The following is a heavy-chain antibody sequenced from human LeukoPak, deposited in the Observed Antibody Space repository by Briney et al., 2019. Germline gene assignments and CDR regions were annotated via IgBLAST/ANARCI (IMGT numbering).Heavy chain of an antibody. J-gene: IGHJ3*02. Sequence: ASVKVSCKASGYTFTGYYMHWVRQAPGQGLEWMGWINPNSGGTNYAQKFQGRVTMTRDTSISTAYMELSRLRSDDTAVYYCARAGSCDILTGYHPIDAFDIWGQGTMVTVSS. CDR1: GYTFTGYY. D-gene: IGHD3-9*01. CDR3: ARAGSCDILTGYHPIDAFDI. CDR2: INPNSGGT. V-gene: IGHV1-2*02.